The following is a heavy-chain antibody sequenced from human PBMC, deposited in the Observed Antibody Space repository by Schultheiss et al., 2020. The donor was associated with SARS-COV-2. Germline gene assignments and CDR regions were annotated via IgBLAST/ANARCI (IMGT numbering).Heavy chain of an antibody. Sequence: SETLSLTCAVSGGSISSSNWWSWVRQPPGKGLEWIGSIYHSGSTYYNPSLKSRVTISVDTSKNQFSLKLSSVTAADTAVYYCARGVGVSAAATLGFDYWGQGTLVTVSS. CDR1: GGSISSSNW. D-gene: IGHD6-13*01. J-gene: IGHJ4*02. V-gene: IGHV4-4*02. CDR2: IYHSGST. CDR3: ARGVGVSAAATLGFDY.